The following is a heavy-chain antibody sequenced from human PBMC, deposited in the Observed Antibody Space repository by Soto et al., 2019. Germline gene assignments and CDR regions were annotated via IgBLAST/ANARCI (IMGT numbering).Heavy chain of an antibody. J-gene: IGHJ6*02. D-gene: IGHD3-22*01. Sequence: SETLSLTCAVYGGSFSGYHWSWIRQPPGKGLEWIGEINHSGSTNYNPSLKSRVTISVDTSKNQFSLKLSSVTAADTAVYYCARLLGTYYYDSSGYYYYYYYGMDVWGQGTTVTVSS. V-gene: IGHV4-34*01. CDR3: ARLLGTYYYDSSGYYYYYYYGMDV. CDR2: INHSGST. CDR1: GGSFSGYH.